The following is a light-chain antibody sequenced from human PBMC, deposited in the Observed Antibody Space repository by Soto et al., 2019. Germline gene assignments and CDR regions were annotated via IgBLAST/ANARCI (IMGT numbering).Light chain of an antibody. Sequence: DIQLTQSPSFLSASVGDRVTITCRASQGISGYLAWYLQKPGKAPKLLIYAASTLQSGVPSRFSGSGSGTEFTLTISSLQPEDFATYYCQQLNSYPITFGQGTRLEIK. CDR2: AAS. CDR1: QGISGY. CDR3: QQLNSYPIT. J-gene: IGKJ5*01. V-gene: IGKV1-9*01.